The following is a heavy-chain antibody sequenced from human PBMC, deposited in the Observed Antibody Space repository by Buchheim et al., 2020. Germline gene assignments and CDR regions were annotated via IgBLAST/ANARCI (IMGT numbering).Heavy chain of an antibody. CDR1: GGSFSGYY. V-gene: IGHV4-34*01. CDR3: ARSTGIAARPGTYYYYYYGMDV. Sequence: QVQLQQWGAGLLKPSETLSLTCAVYGGSFSGYYWSWIRQPPGKGLEWIGEINHSGSTNYNPSLKSRVTISVDTSKKQFSLKLSSVTAADTAVYYCARSTGIAARPGTYYYYYYGMDVWGQGTT. J-gene: IGHJ6*02. D-gene: IGHD6-6*01. CDR2: INHSGST.